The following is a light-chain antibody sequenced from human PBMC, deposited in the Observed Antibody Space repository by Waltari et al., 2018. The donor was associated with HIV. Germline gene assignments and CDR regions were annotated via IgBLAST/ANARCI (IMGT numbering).Light chain of an antibody. CDR2: GAS. CDR1: QNINTN. J-gene: IGKJ4*01. Sequence: EVVMTQSPDTLSVSPGERVSLPCTSSQNINTNLAWFQQKPGQSPRLLIYGASTRTSSTPVTFSASGSGTAFTLTISSLQSEEFAIYYCQQYNDWPLTFGGGTKVDVK. CDR3: QQYNDWPLT. V-gene: IGKV3-15*01.